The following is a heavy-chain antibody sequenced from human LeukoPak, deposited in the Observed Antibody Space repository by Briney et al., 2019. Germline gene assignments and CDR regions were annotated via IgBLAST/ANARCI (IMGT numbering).Heavy chain of an antibody. D-gene: IGHD3-3*01. Sequence: GGSLRLSCAASGFIFSNYLMSWVRPAPGKGAEWVANIKEDGREKYYVDSVEGLFTITSNNTKNSLHLKMNQLSADDTSVYYCGRGKDYDFWSGYYTWGGEGYYFDYWGQGTLVTVSS. CDR3: GRGKDYDFWSGYYTWGGEGYYFDY. J-gene: IGHJ4*02. CDR2: IKEDGREK. V-gene: IGHV3-7*01. CDR1: GFIFSNYL.